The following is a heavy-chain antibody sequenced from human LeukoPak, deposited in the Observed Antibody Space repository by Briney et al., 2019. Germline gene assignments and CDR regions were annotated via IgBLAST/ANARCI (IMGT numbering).Heavy chain of an antibody. Sequence: SETLSLTCTVSGGSISSYYWSWTRQPPGKGLEWIGYIYYSGSTNYNPSLKSRVTISVDTSKNQFSLKLSSVTAADTAVYYCARGGWSLNYWGQGTLVTVSS. CDR3: ARGGWSLNY. J-gene: IGHJ4*02. V-gene: IGHV4-59*01. D-gene: IGHD2-15*01. CDR2: IYYSGST. CDR1: GGSISSYY.